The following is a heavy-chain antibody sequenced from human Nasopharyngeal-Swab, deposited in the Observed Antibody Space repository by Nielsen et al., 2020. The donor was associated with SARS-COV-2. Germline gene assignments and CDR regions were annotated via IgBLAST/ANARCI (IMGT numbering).Heavy chain of an antibody. CDR2: ISSSSSYI. J-gene: IGHJ6*03. V-gene: IGHV3-21*01. D-gene: IGHD3-16*01. CDR1: GFTFSSYS. CDR3: AKDHKKDSGGGVGYMDV. Sequence: GESLKISCAASGFTFSSYSMNWVRQAPGKGLEWVSSISSSSSYIYYADSVKGRFTISRDNAKNSLYLQMNSLRAEETAVYYCAKDHKKDSGGGVGYMDVWGKGTTVTVSS.